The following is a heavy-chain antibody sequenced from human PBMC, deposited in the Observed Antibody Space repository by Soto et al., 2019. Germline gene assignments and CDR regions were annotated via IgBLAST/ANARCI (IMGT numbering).Heavy chain of an antibody. D-gene: IGHD3-10*01. CDR1: GFTLSSYA. CDR3: AKGITMVRGVPTKPYYYYGMDV. Sequence: GGSLRLSCAASGFTLSSYAMSWVRQAPGKGLEWVSAISGSGGSTYYADSVKGRFTISRDNSKNTLYLQMNSLRAEDTAVYYCAKGITMVRGVPTKPYYYYGMDVWGQGTTVTVSS. J-gene: IGHJ6*02. V-gene: IGHV3-23*01. CDR2: ISGSGGST.